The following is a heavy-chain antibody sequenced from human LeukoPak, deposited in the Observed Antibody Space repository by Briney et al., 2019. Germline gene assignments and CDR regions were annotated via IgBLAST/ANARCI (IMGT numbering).Heavy chain of an antibody. J-gene: IGHJ6*02. V-gene: IGHV3-7*01. D-gene: IGHD3-10*01. Sequence: GGSLRLSCAASGFTFSSYWMSWVRQAPGKGLEWVANIKEDGSEKYYVDSVKGRFTISRDNAKNSLYLQMNSLRAEDTAVYSCARVRVREFYGMDVWGQGTTVTVSS. CDR2: IKEDGSEK. CDR1: GFTFSSYW. CDR3: ARVRVREFYGMDV.